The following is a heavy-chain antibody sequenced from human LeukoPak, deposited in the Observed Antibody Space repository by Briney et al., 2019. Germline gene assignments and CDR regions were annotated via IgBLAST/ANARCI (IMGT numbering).Heavy chain of an antibody. CDR3: ARSMGLLWFGELFRGGALDI. J-gene: IGHJ3*02. Sequence: GGSLRLSCAASGFTFSSYEMNWVRQAPGKGLEWVSYISSSGSTIYYADSVKGRFTISRDNAKNSLYLQMNSLRAEDTAVYYCARSMGLLWFGELFRGGALDIWGQGTMVTVSS. V-gene: IGHV3-48*03. CDR1: GFTFSSYE. D-gene: IGHD3-10*01. CDR2: ISSSGSTI.